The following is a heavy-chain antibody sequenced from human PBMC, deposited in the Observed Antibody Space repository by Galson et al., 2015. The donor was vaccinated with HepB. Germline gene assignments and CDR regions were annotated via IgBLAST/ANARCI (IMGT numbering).Heavy chain of an antibody. CDR3: ARSRNAAY. CDR2: INGSGGNT. CDR1: GFTFSSFA. D-gene: IGHD5/OR15-5a*01. V-gene: IGHV3-23*01. J-gene: IGHJ4*02. Sequence: SLRLSCAASGFTFSSFAMSWVRQAPGKGLEWVSTINGSGGNTYYADSVKGRFTISRDNSKNTLYLQMNSLRVEDTAVYYCARSRNAAYWGQGTLVTVSS.